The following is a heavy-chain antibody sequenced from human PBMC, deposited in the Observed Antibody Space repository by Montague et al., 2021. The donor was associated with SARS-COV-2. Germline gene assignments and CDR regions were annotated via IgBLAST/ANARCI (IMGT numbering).Heavy chain of an antibody. Sequence: SETLSLTCAVYRGSFHIFSWGWIRQSPGKGLEWIGEIDHSGNTKYNPSLESRVTISVDTSKNQFSPNLTSVTAADAAMYYCARGTRVVGITPGFRYWGQGTQVAVSS. J-gene: IGHJ4*02. V-gene: IGHV4-34*01. CDR1: RGSFHIFS. CDR3: ARGTRVVGITPGFRY. D-gene: IGHD3-22*01. CDR2: IDHSGNT.